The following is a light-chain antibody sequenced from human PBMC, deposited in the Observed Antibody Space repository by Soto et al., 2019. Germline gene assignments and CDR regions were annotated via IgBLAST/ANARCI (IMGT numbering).Light chain of an antibody. CDR3: MQNTHSPPYT. V-gene: IGKV2-30*02. J-gene: IGKJ2*01. Sequence: DVVLTQSPLSLPVTLGQPASISCRSSQSLLHSSGDTYLNWFHQRPGQSPRRLIYKVSNRDSGVPDRFSGSGSGTDFTLKISRVEAEDIGVYYCMQNTHSPPYTFGQGTKLDIE. CDR2: KVS. CDR1: QSLLHSSGDTY.